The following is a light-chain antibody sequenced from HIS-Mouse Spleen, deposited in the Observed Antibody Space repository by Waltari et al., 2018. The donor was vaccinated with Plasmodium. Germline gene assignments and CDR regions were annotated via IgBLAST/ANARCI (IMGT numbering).Light chain of an antibody. CDR2: DAS. Sequence: DIQMTQSPSSLSASVGDRVTITCQASQDISNYLNWYQQKPGKAPKLLIYDASNLETGVPSRFSGSGSGTDFTFSISILQPEDIATYYCQQYYNLPLTFGGGTKVEIK. CDR1: QDISNY. J-gene: IGKJ4*01. V-gene: IGKV1-33*01. CDR3: QQYYNLPLT.